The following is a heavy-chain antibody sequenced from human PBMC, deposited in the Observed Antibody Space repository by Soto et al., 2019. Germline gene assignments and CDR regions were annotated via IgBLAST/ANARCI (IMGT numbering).Heavy chain of an antibody. D-gene: IGHD2-2*01. Sequence: GGSLRLSCAASGFTFSSYEMNWVRQAPGKGLEWVSYISSSGSTIYYADSVKGRFTISRDNAKNSLYLQMNSLRAEDTAVYYCASDCSSTSCYRGFDPWGQGTLVTVSS. J-gene: IGHJ5*02. CDR3: ASDCSSTSCYRGFDP. V-gene: IGHV3-48*03. CDR2: ISSSGSTI. CDR1: GFTFSSYE.